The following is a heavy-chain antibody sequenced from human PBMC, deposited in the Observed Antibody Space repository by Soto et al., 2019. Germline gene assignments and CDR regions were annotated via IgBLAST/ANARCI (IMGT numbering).Heavy chain of an antibody. Sequence: SETLCLTCTVAGGSISSYYWSWIRQPPGKGLEWIGYIYDSGSTNYSPSLKSRVTISVDTSKNQFSLKLTSVTAADTAVYYCAAPPRYWGQGTLVTVSS. J-gene: IGHJ4*02. V-gene: IGHV4-59*01. D-gene: IGHD6-6*01. CDR1: GGSISSYY. CDR3: AAPPRY. CDR2: IYDSGST.